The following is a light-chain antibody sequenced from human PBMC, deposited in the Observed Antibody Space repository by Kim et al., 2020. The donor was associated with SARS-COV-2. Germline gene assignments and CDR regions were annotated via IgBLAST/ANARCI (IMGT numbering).Light chain of an antibody. V-gene: IGKV3-11*01. CDR1: QGVGNY. J-gene: IGKJ2*01. CDR3: QQRRDWPNT. CDR2: AAS. Sequence: SLSPEERATLSCKARQGVGNYLAWYQQKPGQAPRLLIYAASNRATDIPARFSGSGSGTDFTLTISSLEPEDFALYFCQQRRDWPNTFGQGTKLEI.